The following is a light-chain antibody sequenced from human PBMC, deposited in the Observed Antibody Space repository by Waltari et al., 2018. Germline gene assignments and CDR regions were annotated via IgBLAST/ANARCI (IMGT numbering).Light chain of an antibody. V-gene: IGLV2-14*01. J-gene: IGLJ3*02. Sequence: QSALTQPASVSGSPGQSITISCTGTSSDAGGSNYVSWYQQHPGKAPKLLIYEVSNRPSGVSNRFSGSKACKTASLTISGLQAEDEADYYCNSWTSRSTWVFGGGTKVTVL. CDR2: EVS. CDR3: NSWTSRSTWV. CDR1: SSDAGGSNY.